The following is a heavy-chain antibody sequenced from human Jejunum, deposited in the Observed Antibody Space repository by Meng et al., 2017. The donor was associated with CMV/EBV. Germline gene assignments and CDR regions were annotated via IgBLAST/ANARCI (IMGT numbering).Heavy chain of an antibody. CDR3: ARGRGYNWNPLGQ. J-gene: IGHJ4*02. D-gene: IGHD1-20*01. V-gene: IGHV3-66*01. CDR1: EFTVRTNY. Sequence: EVQLVESGXGLVEPGGSLSRSCAASEFTVRTNYMTWVRQTPGRGLEWVSVIYSDGSTSYADSVKGRFIISRDSSKDTLYLQMNSLRVEDTALYYCARGRGYNWNPLGQWGPGTLVTVSS. CDR2: IYSDGST.